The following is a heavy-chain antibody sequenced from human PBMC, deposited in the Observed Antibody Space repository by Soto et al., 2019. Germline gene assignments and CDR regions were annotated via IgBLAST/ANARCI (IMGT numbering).Heavy chain of an antibody. CDR1: GGTFSSYA. Sequence: PGASVKVSCKASGGTFSSYAISWVRQAPGQGLEWMGGIIPIFGTANYAQKFQGRVTITADESTSTAYMELSSLRSEDTAVYYCARGRRWELPQFDYWGQGTLVTVSS. V-gene: IGHV1-69*13. J-gene: IGHJ4*02. D-gene: IGHD2-15*01. CDR2: IIPIFGTA. CDR3: ARGRRWELPQFDY.